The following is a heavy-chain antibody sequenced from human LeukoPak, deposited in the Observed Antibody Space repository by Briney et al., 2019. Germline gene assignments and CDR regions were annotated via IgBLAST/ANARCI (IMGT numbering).Heavy chain of an antibody. CDR2: FDPEDGET. V-gene: IGHV1-24*01. CDR3: ATVVVVPAASLGYYYYMDV. CDR1: GYTLTELS. Sequence: GASVKVSCKVSGYTLTELSMHWVRQAPGKGLEWMGGFDPEDGETIYAQKFQGRVTMTEDTSTDTAYMELSSLRSEDTAVYYCATVVVVPAASLGYYYYMDVWGKGTTVTVSS. D-gene: IGHD2-2*01. J-gene: IGHJ6*03.